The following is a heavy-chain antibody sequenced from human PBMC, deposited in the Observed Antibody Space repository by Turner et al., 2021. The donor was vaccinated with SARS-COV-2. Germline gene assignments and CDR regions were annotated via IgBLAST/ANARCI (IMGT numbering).Heavy chain of an antibody. D-gene: IGHD5-18*01. CDR1: GYTFTSYD. J-gene: IGHJ4*02. V-gene: IGHV1-8*01. CDR2: MNPNSGNT. Sequence: QVQLVQSGAEVKKPGASVKVSCKASGYTFTSYDINWVRQATGQGLEWMGWMNPNSGNTGYAQKFQGRVTMTRDNSMSTAYMELSSLRSEDTAVYYCARTFTAMVRVDYWGQGTLVTVSS. CDR3: ARTFTAMVRVDY.